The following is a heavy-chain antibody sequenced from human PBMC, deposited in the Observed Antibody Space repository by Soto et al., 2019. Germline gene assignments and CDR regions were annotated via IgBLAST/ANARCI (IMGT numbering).Heavy chain of an antibody. D-gene: IGHD2-2*01. CDR3: VKDGGYCSSATCYSPRNHYFDA. Sequence: GGSLRLSCAASGFDFIVYWMSWVRQAPGKGPEWVANIKFDGSEKQYVDSVKGRFTISRDNARNSVFLQMNSLRAGDTAVYYCVKDGGYCSSATCYSPRNHYFDAWGQGTLVTV. CDR2: IKFDGSEK. CDR1: GFDFIVYW. J-gene: IGHJ5*02. V-gene: IGHV3-7*03.